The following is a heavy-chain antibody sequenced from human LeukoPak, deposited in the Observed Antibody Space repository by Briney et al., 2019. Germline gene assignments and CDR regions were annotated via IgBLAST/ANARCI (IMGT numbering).Heavy chain of an antibody. CDR3: ARRDRGAYSSGDAFDI. V-gene: IGHV5-10-1*01. CDR2: IDPSDSYT. Sequence: GESLKTSCKGSGYSFSSYWINWVRQMPGKGLEWMGRIDPSDSYTNYNPSFQGHVTISADKSISTAYLQWSSLKASDTAMYYCARRDRGAYSSGDAFDIWGQGTMVTVSS. J-gene: IGHJ3*02. D-gene: IGHD6-19*01. CDR1: GYSFSSYW.